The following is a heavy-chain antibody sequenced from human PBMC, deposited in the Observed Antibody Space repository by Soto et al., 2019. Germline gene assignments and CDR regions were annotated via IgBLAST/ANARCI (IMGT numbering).Heavy chain of an antibody. J-gene: IGHJ5*02. CDR2: ISGSGTIT. CDR1: GFPFSSRA. CDR3: AEWARYCSGADCRA. D-gene: IGHD2-15*01. V-gene: IGHV3-23*01. Sequence: EVQLLESGGGLVQPGGSLRLSCAASGFPFSSRAMSWVRQAPGKGLEWVSAISGSGTITYYADSVKGRFTISRDTSKNTLHLQMNSLRADGAAVYYCAEWARYCSGADCRAWGQGTLVTVSS.